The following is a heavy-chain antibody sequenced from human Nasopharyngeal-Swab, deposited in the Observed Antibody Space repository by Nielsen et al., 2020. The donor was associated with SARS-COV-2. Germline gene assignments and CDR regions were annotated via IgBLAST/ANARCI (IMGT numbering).Heavy chain of an antibody. CDR2: IYSGGST. V-gene: IGHV3-53*01. J-gene: IGHJ6*02. D-gene: IGHD3-9*01. CDR3: ARDYRLRYFDWSYYYYGMDV. Sequence: WIGQRPGKGLEWVSAIYSGGSTYYADSVKGRFTIPRDNSKNTLYLQMNSLRAEDTALYYCARDYRLRYFDWSYYYYGMDVWGQGTTVTVSS.